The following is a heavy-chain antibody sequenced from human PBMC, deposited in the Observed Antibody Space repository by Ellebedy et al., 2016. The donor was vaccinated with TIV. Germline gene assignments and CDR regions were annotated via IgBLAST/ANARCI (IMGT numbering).Heavy chain of an antibody. V-gene: IGHV4-34*01. J-gene: IGHJ2*01. CDR3: ARHLLHPNLRLGELSLNWYFDL. D-gene: IGHD3-16*02. CDR1: GGSFSNFY. Sequence: SETLSLTCTLFGGSFSNFYWSWIRQPPGKGLEWIGEINHSGSTNYNASLKSRVTISVAASKNQFSLKLSSVTAADTAVYYCARHLLHPNLRLGELSLNWYFDLWGRGTLVTVSS. CDR2: INHSGST.